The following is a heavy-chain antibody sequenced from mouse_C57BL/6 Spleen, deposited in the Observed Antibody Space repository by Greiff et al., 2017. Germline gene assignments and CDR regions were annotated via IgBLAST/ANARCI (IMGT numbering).Heavy chain of an antibody. V-gene: IGHV1-80*01. CDR3: ARCGNSYWYFDV. J-gene: IGHJ1*03. Sequence: VQRVESGAELVKPGASVKISCKASGYAFSSYWMNWVKQRPGKGLEWIGQIYPGDGDTNYNGKFKGKATLTADKSSSTAYMQLSSLTSEDSAVYFCARCGNSYWYFDVWGTGTTVTVSS. CDR1: GYAFSSYW. D-gene: IGHD4-1*02. CDR2: IYPGDGDT.